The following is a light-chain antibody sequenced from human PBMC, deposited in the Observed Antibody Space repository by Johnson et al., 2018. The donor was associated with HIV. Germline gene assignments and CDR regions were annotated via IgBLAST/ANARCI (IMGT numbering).Light chain of an antibody. CDR3: GTWDISLSVGYV. Sequence: QSVLTQPPSVSAAPGQKVTISCSGSSSNIGNNYVSWYQQLPGTAPKLLICENNKRPSGIPDRFSGSKSGTSATLGITGLQTGDEADYYCGTWDISLSVGYVFGTGPKVTVL. J-gene: IGLJ1*01. CDR1: SSNIGNNY. CDR2: ENN. V-gene: IGLV1-51*02.